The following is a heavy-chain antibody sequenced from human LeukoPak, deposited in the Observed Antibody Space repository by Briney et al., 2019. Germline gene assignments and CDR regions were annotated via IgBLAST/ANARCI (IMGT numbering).Heavy chain of an antibody. CDR2: IYTSGST. D-gene: IGHD3-3*01. CDR1: GGSISSYY. J-gene: IGHJ4*02. CDR3: ARDGARYDFWSGYSYYFDY. V-gene: IGHV4-4*07. Sequence: PSETLSLTCTVSGGSISSYYWSWIRQPAGKGLEWIGRIYTSGSTNYNPSLKSRVTMSVDTSKNQFSLKLSSVTAADTAVYYCARDGARYDFWSGYSYYFDYWGQGTLVTVSS.